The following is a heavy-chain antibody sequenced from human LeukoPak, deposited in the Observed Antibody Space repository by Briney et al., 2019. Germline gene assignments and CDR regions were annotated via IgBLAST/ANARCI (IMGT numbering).Heavy chain of an antibody. CDR2: INPNSGGT. D-gene: IGHD3-10*01. Sequence: GASVKVSCKASGYTFTGYYMHWVRQAPGQGLEWMGWINPNSGGTNYAQKFQGRVTMTRDTSISTAYMELSRLRSDDTAVYYCAKDSKGSGSYYPRDYWGQGTLVTVSS. CDR3: AKDSKGSGSYYPRDY. J-gene: IGHJ4*02. CDR1: GYTFTGYY. V-gene: IGHV1-2*02.